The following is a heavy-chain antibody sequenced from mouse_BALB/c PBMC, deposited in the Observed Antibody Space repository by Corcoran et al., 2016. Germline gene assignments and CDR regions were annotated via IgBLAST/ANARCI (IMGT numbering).Heavy chain of an antibody. V-gene: IGHV1-12*01. J-gene: IGHJ2*01. CDR1: GYTFTSYN. D-gene: IGHD1-1*02. CDR3: ARPYGPGDY. Sequence: QVQLQQPGAELVKPGASVKMSCKASGYTFTSYNMHWVKQTPGQGLEWIGAIYPGNGDTSYNQKFKGKATLTADKSSSTAYMQLSSLTSEDSAVYYCARPYGPGDYWGQGTTLTVSS. CDR2: IYPGNGDT.